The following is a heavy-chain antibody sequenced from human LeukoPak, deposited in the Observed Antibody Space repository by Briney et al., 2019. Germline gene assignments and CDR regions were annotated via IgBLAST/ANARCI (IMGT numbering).Heavy chain of an antibody. V-gene: IGHV1-2*02. J-gene: IGHJ4*02. CDR1: GYTFTGYY. CDR3: ARGYDFWSGYSEGGY. CDR2: INPNSGGT. Sequence: ASVKVSCKASGYTFTGYYMHWVRQAPGQGFEWMGWINPNSGGTNYAQKFQGRVTMTRYTSISTAYMELSRLRSDDTAVYYCARGYDFWSGYSEGGYWGQGTLVTVSS. D-gene: IGHD3-3*01.